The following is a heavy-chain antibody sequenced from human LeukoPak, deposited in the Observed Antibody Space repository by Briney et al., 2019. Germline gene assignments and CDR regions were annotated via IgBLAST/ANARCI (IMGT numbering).Heavy chain of an antibody. CDR1: EFTFSNYA. D-gene: IGHD3-3*01. J-gene: IGHJ6*02. Sequence: GGSLRLSCAASEFTFSNYALHWVRQAPGKGLEWVAVISYDGSNKYYADSVKGRFTISRDNSKNTLYLQMNSLRAEDTAVYYCARGSHYDFWSGYYEYYYYGMDVWGQGTTVTVSS. CDR2: ISYDGSNK. CDR3: ARGSHYDFWSGYYEYYYYGMDV. V-gene: IGHV3-30-3*01.